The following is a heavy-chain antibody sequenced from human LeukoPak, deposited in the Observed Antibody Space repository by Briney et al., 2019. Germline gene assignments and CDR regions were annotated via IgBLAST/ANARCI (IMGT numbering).Heavy chain of an antibody. V-gene: IGHV3-30*04. J-gene: IGHJ4*02. CDR3: ARNDYGTYYFGY. D-gene: IGHD4-17*01. Sequence: GGSLRLSCAASGFTFSIYAMHWVRQAPGKGLEWVAVISYDGSDKYHADSVKGRFTISRDNSKHTLYVQMNSLRAEDTALYYCARNDYGTYYFGYWGQGTLVTVSS. CDR2: ISYDGSDK. CDR1: GFTFSIYA.